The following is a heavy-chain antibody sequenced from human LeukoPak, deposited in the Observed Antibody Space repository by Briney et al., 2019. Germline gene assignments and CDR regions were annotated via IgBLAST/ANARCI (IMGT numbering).Heavy chain of an antibody. CDR1: GFTFSSYW. V-gene: IGHV3-7*01. CDR3: ARVEYYYGSGSYAAYDY. CDR2: IKQDGSEK. J-gene: IGHJ4*02. Sequence: GGSLRLSCAASGFTFSSYWMSWFRQAPGKGLEWVANIKQDGSEKYYVDSVKGRFTISRDNAKNSLYLQMNSLRAEDTAVYYCARVEYYYGSGSYAAYDYWGQGTLVTVSS. D-gene: IGHD3-10*01.